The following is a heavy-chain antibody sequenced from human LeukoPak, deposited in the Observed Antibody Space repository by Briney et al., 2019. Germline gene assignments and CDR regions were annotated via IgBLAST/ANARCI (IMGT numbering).Heavy chain of an antibody. J-gene: IGHJ4*02. CDR3: AKDRLWFGEFPTLFVY. D-gene: IGHD3-10*01. Sequence: PGGSLRLSCAASGFTFSSYAMSWVRQAPGKGLEWVSAISGSGGSTYYADSVKGRFTISRDNSKNTLYLQMNSLRAEDTAVYYCAKDRLWFGEFPTLFVYWGQGTLVTVSS. V-gene: IGHV3-23*01. CDR2: ISGSGGST. CDR1: GFTFSSYA.